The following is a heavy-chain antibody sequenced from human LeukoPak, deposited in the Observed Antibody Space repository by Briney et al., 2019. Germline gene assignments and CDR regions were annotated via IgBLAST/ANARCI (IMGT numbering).Heavy chain of an antibody. V-gene: IGHV4-34*01. D-gene: IGHD6-13*01. CDR1: GGSFSGYY. Sequence: SSETLSLTCAVYGGSFSGYYWSWIRQPPGKGLEWIGEINHSGSTNYNPSLKSRVTISVDTSKNQFSLKLSSVTAADTAVYYCAISAAAGDAWGQGTLVTVSS. J-gene: IGHJ5*02. CDR2: INHSGST. CDR3: AISAAAGDA.